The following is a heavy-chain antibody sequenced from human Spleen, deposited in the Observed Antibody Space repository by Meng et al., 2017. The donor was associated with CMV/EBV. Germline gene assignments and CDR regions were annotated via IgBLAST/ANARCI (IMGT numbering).Heavy chain of an antibody. CDR1: GGSISSAGYY. V-gene: IGHV4-31*03. D-gene: IGHD3-22*01. J-gene: IGHJ4*02. CDR3: AKYDSSGYYN. Sequence: TCTLSGGSISSAGYYWSWIRQHPGKGLEWIGYIYYSGSTFYNPSLKSRLTISVDTSKNQFSLKLSSVTAADTAVYYCAKYDSSGYYNWGQGTLVTVSS. CDR2: IYYSGST.